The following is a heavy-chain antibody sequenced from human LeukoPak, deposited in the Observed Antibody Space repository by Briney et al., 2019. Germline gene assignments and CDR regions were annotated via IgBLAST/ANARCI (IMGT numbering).Heavy chain of an antibody. Sequence: GGSLRLSCVASGFAFSSHHMNWVRQTPGKGMESVATIKPDGSEKYYVDSVKGRFTISRDNAKSSLYLQMNSLRAEDTGVYFCARMSSYCDYWGQGTLVTVSS. CDR1: GFAFSSHH. J-gene: IGHJ4*02. D-gene: IGHD2-2*01. CDR3: ARMSSYCDY. V-gene: IGHV3-7*01. CDR2: IKPDGSEK.